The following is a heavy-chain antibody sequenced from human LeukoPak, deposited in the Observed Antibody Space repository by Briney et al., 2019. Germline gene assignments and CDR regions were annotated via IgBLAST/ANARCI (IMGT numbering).Heavy chain of an antibody. CDR2: ISSGSSYI. CDR3: ARVTWFGELLGSFDY. CDR1: GFTFSSYS. D-gene: IGHD3-10*01. J-gene: IGHJ4*02. Sequence: GGSLRLSCAASGFTFSSYSINWVRQAPGKGLEWVSSISSGSSYIYYADSVKGRFTISRDNAKNSLYLQMNSLRAEDTAVYHCARVTWFGELLGSFDYWGQGNLVAVSS. V-gene: IGHV3-21*01.